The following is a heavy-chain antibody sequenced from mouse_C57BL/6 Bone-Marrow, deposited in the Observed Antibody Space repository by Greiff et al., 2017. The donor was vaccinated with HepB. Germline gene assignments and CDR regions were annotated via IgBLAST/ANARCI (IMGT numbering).Heavy chain of an antibody. CDR1: GYTFTSYW. D-gene: IGHD1-1*01. V-gene: IGHV1-52*01. Sequence: QVQLKQSGAELVRPGSSVKLSCKASGYTFTSYWMHWVKQRPIQGLEWIGNIDPSDSETHYNQKFKDKATLTVDKSSSTAYMQLSSLTSEDSAVYYCARGYYYGPWFAYWGQGTLVTVSA. J-gene: IGHJ3*01. CDR2: IDPSDSET. CDR3: ARGYYYGPWFAY.